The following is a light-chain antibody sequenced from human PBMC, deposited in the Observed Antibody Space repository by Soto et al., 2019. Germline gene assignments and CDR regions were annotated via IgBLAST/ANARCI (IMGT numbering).Light chain of an antibody. CDR3: SSYRNTDTLV. CDR2: EVS. Sequence: QSALTQPASVSGSPGQSITISCTGSSSDVGRYNYVSWYQHHPGKAPKLMIYEVSNRPSGGSDRFSGSKSGNTASLTISGLQAEDEADYYCSSYRNTDTLVFGTGTKLTVL. V-gene: IGLV2-14*01. J-gene: IGLJ1*01. CDR1: SSDVGRYNY.